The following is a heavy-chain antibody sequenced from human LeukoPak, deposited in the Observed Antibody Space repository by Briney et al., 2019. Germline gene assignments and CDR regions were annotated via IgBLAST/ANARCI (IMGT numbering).Heavy chain of an antibody. CDR3: TRGSPVVYFDF. CDR2: IIPSGHTT. V-gene: IGHV3-23*01. J-gene: IGHJ4*02. CDR1: GFTFSSHG. Sequence: GGTLRLSCAASGFTFSSHGMNWVRQAPGKGLEWVSGIIPSGHTTYYADSVRGRFTISRDNSRNTLYLQMNSLRAEDTAVYYCTRGSPVVYFDFWGQGTLVTVSS.